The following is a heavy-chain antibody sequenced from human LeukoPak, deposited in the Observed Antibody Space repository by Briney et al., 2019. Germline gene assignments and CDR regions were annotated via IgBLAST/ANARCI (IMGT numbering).Heavy chain of an antibody. Sequence: GASVKASCKASGGTFSSYAISWVRQAPGQGLEWMGGIIPIFGTANYAQKFQGRVTITADESTSTAYMELSSLRSEDTAVYYCARPERYCSSTSCLMAYFDYWGQGTLVTVSS. CDR2: IIPIFGTA. CDR1: GGTFSSYA. V-gene: IGHV1-69*13. CDR3: ARPERYCSSTSCLMAYFDY. D-gene: IGHD2-2*01. J-gene: IGHJ4*02.